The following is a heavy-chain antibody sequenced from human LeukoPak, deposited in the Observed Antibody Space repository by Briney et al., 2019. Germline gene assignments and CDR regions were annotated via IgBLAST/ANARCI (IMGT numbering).Heavy chain of an antibody. CDR3: ARVWLRSIGVHP. CDR2: ISSSGSTI. D-gene: IGHD3-10*01. V-gene: IGHV3-48*04. CDR1: GFTFSTYW. J-gene: IGHJ5*02. Sequence: GGSLRLSCAASGFTFSTYWMSWVRQAPGKGLEWVSYISSSGSTIYYADSVKGRFTISRDNAKNSLYLQMNSLRAEDTAVYYCARVWLRSIGVHPWGQGTLVTVSS.